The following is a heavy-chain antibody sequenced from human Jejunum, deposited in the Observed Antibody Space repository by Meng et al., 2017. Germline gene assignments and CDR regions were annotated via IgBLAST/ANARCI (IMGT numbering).Heavy chain of an antibody. Sequence: GGSLRLSCAASGFTFRDYEMTWVRQAPGKGLEWVSYISRTSITIFQADTVRGRFTISRDNAKNSLFLQMNSLRAEDSAVYYCARTYTSRTDDYWGQGTLVTVSS. J-gene: IGHJ4*02. V-gene: IGHV3-48*03. CDR3: ARTYTSRTDDY. CDR2: ISRTSITI. CDR1: GFTFRDYE. D-gene: IGHD2-2*02.